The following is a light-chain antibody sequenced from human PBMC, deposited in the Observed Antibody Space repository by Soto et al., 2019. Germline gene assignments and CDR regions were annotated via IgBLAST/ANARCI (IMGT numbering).Light chain of an antibody. CDR1: QSVSSY. V-gene: IGKV3-11*01. CDR2: GAS. J-gene: IGKJ5*01. Sequence: EIVLTQSPATLSLSPGERANLSCRASQSVSSYLAWYQQKPGRAARLLIYGASTRAAGVPPRFSGSGSGTDFTLTISSLEHEDFAVYYCQQRSNWTPITFGQGTRLEIK. CDR3: QQRSNWTPIT.